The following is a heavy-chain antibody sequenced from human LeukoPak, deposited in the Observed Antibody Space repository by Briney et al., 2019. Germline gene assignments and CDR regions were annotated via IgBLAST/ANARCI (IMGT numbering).Heavy chain of an antibody. Sequence: GESLKISCKGSGYSFTSYWIGWVRQMPGKGLEWMGIIYPGDSDTRYSPSFQGQVTISADKSISTAYLQWSSLKASDTAMYYCASRTPAYDFWSGYYHDAFDIWGQGTMVTVSS. CDR1: GYSFTSYW. CDR2: IYPGDSDT. V-gene: IGHV5-51*01. CDR3: ASRTPAYDFWSGYYHDAFDI. J-gene: IGHJ3*02. D-gene: IGHD3-3*01.